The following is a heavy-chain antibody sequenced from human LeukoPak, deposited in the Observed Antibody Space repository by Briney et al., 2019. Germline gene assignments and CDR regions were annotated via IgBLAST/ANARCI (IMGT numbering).Heavy chain of an antibody. CDR3: ARIDVDGDSSSEYSQF. Sequence: PSETLSLTCTVSGGSIGNFYWKWIRQPPGKGLEWIGHGHYSGAANYNPSLKNRVTISVDPSKNQFSLKLTSMTAADTAVYYCARIDVDGDSSSEYSQFWGQGTQVTVSS. J-gene: IGHJ1*01. V-gene: IGHV4-59*01. CDR1: GGSIGNFY. CDR2: GHYSGAA. D-gene: IGHD5-12*01.